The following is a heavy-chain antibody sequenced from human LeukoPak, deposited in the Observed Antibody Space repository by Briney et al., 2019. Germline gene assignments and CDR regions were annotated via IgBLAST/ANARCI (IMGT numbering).Heavy chain of an antibody. D-gene: IGHD1-1*01. V-gene: IGHV1-69*04. CDR1: GGTFTSYT. CDR2: IIVILGIA. Sequence: ASVKVSCKASGGTFTSYTISWVRQAPGQGLEWMGRIIVILGIANYAQKFQGRVTITADKSSSTAYMELSRLRSDDTAVYYCAREGVDWNHSVYYFDYWGQGTLVTVSS. CDR3: AREGVDWNHSVYYFDY. J-gene: IGHJ4*02.